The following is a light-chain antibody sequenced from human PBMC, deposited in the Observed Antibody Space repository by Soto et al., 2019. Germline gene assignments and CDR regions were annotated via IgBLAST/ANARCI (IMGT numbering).Light chain of an antibody. J-gene: IGLJ2*01. CDR1: CSDIGNYNY. CDR3: SSYTNGNTAVV. V-gene: IGLV2-14*01. Sequence: QSALTQPASVSGSPGQSITISCTGSCSDIGNYNYVSWYQQHPGKAPKLMLFEVSHRPSGVSNRFSGSKSGNTASLTISGLQAEDEADYYCSSYTNGNTAVVFGGGTKVTVL. CDR2: EVS.